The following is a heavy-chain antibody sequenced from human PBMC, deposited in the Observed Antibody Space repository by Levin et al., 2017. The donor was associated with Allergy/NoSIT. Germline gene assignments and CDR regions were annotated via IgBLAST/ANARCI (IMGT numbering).Heavy chain of an antibody. CDR3: TREMATIVFIDL. D-gene: IGHD5-24*01. V-gene: IGHV3-7*01. J-gene: IGHJ2*01. Sequence: GESLKISCAASGFTFSMHWMSWVRQAPGKGLQWVANIDQDGSEKYYVDSMKGRFIISRDNAKNSLYLQMNNLRAEDTAVYYCTREMATIVFIDLWGRGTLVTVSS. CDR2: IDQDGSEK. CDR1: GFTFSMHW.